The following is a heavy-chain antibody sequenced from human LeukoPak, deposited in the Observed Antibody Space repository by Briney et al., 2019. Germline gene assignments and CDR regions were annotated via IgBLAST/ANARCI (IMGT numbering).Heavy chain of an antibody. D-gene: IGHD3-3*02. CDR1: GFTFSSYA. CDR2: ISGSGGST. V-gene: IGHV3-23*01. CDR3: AKGHFWSGYSD. J-gene: IGHJ4*02. Sequence: GGSLRLSCATSGFTFSSYAMSWVRQAPGKGLEWVSAISGSGGSTYYAGSVKGRFTISRDNSKNTLYLQMNSLRAEDTAVYYCAKGHFWSGYSDWGQGTLVTVSS.